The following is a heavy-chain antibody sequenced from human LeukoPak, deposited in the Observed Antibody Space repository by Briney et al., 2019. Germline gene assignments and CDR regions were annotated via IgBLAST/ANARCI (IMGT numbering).Heavy chain of an antibody. CDR2: ISAYNGNT. V-gene: IGHV1-18*01. D-gene: IGHD3-9*01. Sequence: AASVKVSCKASGYTFTSYGISWVRQAPGQGLEWMGWISAYNGNTNYAQKLQGRVTMTTDTSTSTAYMELRSLRSDDTAVYYCARGGWPVLRYFDWFAFDYWAREPWSPSPQ. CDR1: GYTFTSYG. CDR3: ARGGWPVLRYFDWFAFDY. J-gene: IGHJ4*02.